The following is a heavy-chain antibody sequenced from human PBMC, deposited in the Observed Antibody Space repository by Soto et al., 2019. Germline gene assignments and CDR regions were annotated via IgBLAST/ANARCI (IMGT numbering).Heavy chain of an antibody. CDR3: AREDIVVVPAAIYYYGMDV. J-gene: IGHJ6*02. D-gene: IGHD2-2*01. Sequence: QVQLQQWGAGLLKPSETLSLTCAVYGGSFSGYYWSWIRQPPGKGLEWIGEINHSGSTNYNPSLKSRVTITVATSKNKLSLKLSSVTAADTAVYYCAREDIVVVPAAIYYYGMDVWGQGTTVTVSS. CDR1: GGSFSGYY. CDR2: INHSGST. V-gene: IGHV4-34*01.